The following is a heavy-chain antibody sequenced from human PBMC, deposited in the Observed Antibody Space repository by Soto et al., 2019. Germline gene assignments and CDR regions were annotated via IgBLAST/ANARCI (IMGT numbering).Heavy chain of an antibody. CDR1: GGSISSYD. V-gene: IGHV4-59*01. J-gene: IGHJ6*03. D-gene: IGHD6-13*01. Sequence: PSETLSLTCTVSGGSISSYDWSWIRQPPGKGLEWIGYIYYSGSTNYNPSLKSRVTISVDTSKNQFSLKLSSVTAADTAVYYCARMTEGIAAAGPQYMDVWGKGTTVTVSS. CDR3: ARMTEGIAAAGPQYMDV. CDR2: IYYSGST.